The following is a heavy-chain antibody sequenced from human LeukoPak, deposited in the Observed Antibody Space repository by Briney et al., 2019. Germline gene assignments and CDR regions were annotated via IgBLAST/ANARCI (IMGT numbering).Heavy chain of an antibody. V-gene: IGHV4-30-4*01. CDR1: GGSVSSGDYY. D-gene: IGHD3-9*01. Sequence: SQTLSLTCTVSGGSVSSGDYYWSWIRQPPGKGLEWIGYIYYSGSTYYNPSLKSRVTISVDTSKNQFSLKLSSVTAADTAVYYCARVKVGITISGFDYWGQGTLVTVSS. J-gene: IGHJ4*02. CDR2: IYYSGST. CDR3: ARVKVGITISGFDY.